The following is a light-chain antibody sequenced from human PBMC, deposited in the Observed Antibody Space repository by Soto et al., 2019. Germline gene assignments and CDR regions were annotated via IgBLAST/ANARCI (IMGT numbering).Light chain of an antibody. CDR3: QQRNTWPPIT. CDR2: GAS. V-gene: IGKV3-15*01. CDR1: QSVSSN. J-gene: IGKJ5*01. Sequence: EIVMSQSPATLSVSQGERATLSCRASQSVSSNLAWYQQKPGQAPRLLIYGASTRATGIPARFSGSGSGTDFTLTISSLEPEDFALYYCQQRNTWPPITFGQGTRLEI.